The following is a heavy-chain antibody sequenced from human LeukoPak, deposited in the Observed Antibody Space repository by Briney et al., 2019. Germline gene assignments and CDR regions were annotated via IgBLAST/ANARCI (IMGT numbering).Heavy chain of an antibody. CDR1: GYTFTSYD. CDR3: ASSAAAGNAFDI. V-gene: IGHV1-8*01. Sequence: GASVKVSCKASGYTFTSYDINWGRQATGQGLEWMGWMNPNSGNTGYAQKFQGRVTMTRNTSISTAYMELSSLRSEDTAVYYCASSAAAGNAFDIWGQGTMVTVSS. CDR2: MNPNSGNT. J-gene: IGHJ3*02. D-gene: IGHD6-13*01.